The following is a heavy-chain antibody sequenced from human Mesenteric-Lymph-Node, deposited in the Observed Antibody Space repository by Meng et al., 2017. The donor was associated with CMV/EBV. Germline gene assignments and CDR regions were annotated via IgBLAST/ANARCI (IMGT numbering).Heavy chain of an antibody. CDR1: GGSISSYY. CDR3: AKTARIPTA. D-gene: IGHD2-21*01. V-gene: IGHV4-59*01. J-gene: IGHJ1*01. CDR2: IYYSGST. Sequence: GSLRLSCTVSGGSISSYYWSWIRQPPGKGLEWIGYIYYSGSTNYNPSLKSRVTISVDTSKNQFSLKLSSVTAADTAVYYCAKTARIPTAWGQGTLVTVSS.